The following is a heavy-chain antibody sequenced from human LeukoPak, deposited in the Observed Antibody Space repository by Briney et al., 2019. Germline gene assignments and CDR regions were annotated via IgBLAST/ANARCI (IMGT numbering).Heavy chain of an antibody. CDR3: ARDPRTRLRKGLSF. CDR1: GFTFSTYG. J-gene: IGHJ4*02. D-gene: IGHD5-12*01. CDR2: IWVDGSNK. Sequence: GGSLRLSCAASGFTFSTYGMHWVRQAPGKGLEWVALIWVDGSNKYYANSVKGRFTISRDNSKSTLYLQMNSLRAEDTAVYYCARDPRTRLRKGLSFWGQGTLVTVSS. V-gene: IGHV3-33*01.